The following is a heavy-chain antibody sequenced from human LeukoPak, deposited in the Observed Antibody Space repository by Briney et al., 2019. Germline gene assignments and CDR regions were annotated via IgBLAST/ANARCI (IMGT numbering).Heavy chain of an antibody. Sequence: GGSLRLSCAASGFTFSSYWMNWVRQAPGKGLEWVAVIWYDGSNKYYADSVKGRFTISRDNSKNTLYLQMNSLRAEDTAVYYCARDLYDSSGYYLGSGYWGQGTLITVSS. CDR3: ARDLYDSSGYYLGSGY. D-gene: IGHD3-22*01. CDR1: GFTFSSYW. CDR2: IWYDGSNK. V-gene: IGHV3-33*08. J-gene: IGHJ4*02.